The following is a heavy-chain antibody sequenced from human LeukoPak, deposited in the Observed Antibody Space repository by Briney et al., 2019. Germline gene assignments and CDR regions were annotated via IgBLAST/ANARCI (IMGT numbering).Heavy chain of an antibody. CDR2: INHSGST. V-gene: IGHV4-34*01. CDR1: GGSFSGYY. J-gene: IGHJ4*02. D-gene: IGHD5-12*01. Sequence: SETLSLTCAVYGGSFSGYYWSWIRQPPGKGLEWIGEINHSGSTNYNPSLKSRDTISVDTSKNQFPLKLSSVTAADTAVYYCASIGGFSDYWGQGTLVTVSS. CDR3: ASIGGFSDY.